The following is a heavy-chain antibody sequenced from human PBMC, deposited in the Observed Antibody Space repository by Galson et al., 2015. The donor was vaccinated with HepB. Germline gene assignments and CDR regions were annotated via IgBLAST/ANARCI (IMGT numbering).Heavy chain of an antibody. CDR1: GGSINSADYS. V-gene: IGHV4-30-2*01. Sequence: TLSLTCTVSGGSINSADYSWNWIRQPPGKALEWIGYIYHSGSTFYNPSLRGRVSMPLDRSKTQFSLRLRSVTAADTAVYFCARGHYEAYYFDFWGQGALVTVSS. CDR3: ARGHYEAYYFDF. D-gene: IGHD4-17*01. J-gene: IGHJ4*02. CDR2: IYHSGST.